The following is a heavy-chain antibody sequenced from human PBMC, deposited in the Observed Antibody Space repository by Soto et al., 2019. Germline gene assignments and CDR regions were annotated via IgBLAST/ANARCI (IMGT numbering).Heavy chain of an antibody. J-gene: IGHJ4*02. CDR3: ARGGTMVRGYWDFDY. CDR2: IWYDGSNK. Sequence: QVQLVESGGGVVQPGRSLRLSCAASGFTFSSYGMHWVRQAPGKGLEWVAVIWYDGSNKYYADSAKGRFTISRDNSKNTLYLQMNSLRAEDTAVYYCARGGTMVRGYWDFDYWGQGTLVTVSS. D-gene: IGHD3-10*01. CDR1: GFTFSSYG. V-gene: IGHV3-33*01.